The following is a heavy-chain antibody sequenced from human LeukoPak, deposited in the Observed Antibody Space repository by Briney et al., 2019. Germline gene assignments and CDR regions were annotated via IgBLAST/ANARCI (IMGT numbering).Heavy chain of an antibody. Sequence: PSETLSLTCQVLYSSVSRGYYWGWIRQPPGKGLEWIGSIYHSRSTYHNPSLNSRVTLSVDESKNQFPLKLSSVTAATTAVYYCARGQIRGVGLFDYWGHGTLVTVSS. CDR1: YSSVSRGYY. V-gene: IGHV4-38-2*02. J-gene: IGHJ4*01. CDR2: IYHSRST. D-gene: IGHD3-3*01. CDR3: ARGQIRGVGLFDY.